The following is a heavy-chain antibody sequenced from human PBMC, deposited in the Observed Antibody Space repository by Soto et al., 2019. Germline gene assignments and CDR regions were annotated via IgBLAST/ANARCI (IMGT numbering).Heavy chain of an antibody. CDR1: GGSFSGYY. CDR2: INHSGST. J-gene: IGHJ4*02. V-gene: IGHV4-34*01. CDR3: ARGRYDWGNYSVDY. Sequence: SETLSLTCAVYGGSFSGYYWSWIRQPPGKGLEWIGEINHSGSTNYNPSLKSRVTISVDTSKNQFSLKLSSVTAADTAMYYCARGRYDWGNYSVDYWGQGTLVTVSS. D-gene: IGHD3-16*01.